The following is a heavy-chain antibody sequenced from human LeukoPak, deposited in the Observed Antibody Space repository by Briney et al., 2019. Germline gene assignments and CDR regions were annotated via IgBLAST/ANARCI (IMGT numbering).Heavy chain of an antibody. CDR1: GFTFSSYG. Sequence: GGSLRLSCAASGFTFSSYGMHWVRQAPGKGLEWVAFIRYDGSNKYYADSVKGRFTISRDNSKNTPYLQMNSLRAEDTAVYYCAKDLRVVPAAEGDPYFDYWGQGTLVTVSS. CDR3: AKDLRVVPAAEGDPYFDY. D-gene: IGHD2-2*01. CDR2: IRYDGSNK. J-gene: IGHJ4*02. V-gene: IGHV3-30*02.